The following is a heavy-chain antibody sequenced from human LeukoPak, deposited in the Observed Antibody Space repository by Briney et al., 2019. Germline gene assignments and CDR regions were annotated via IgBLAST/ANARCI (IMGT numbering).Heavy chain of an antibody. CDR2: INWDGGST. Sequence: RPGGSLRLSCAASGFTFDDYGMNWVRQVPGKGLEWVSGINWDGGSTGYADSVKGRFTISRDNAKNSLYLQLNSLRAEDTALYYCARSKYYYYMDVWGKGTTVTVSS. CDR1: GFTFDDYG. V-gene: IGHV3-20*04. J-gene: IGHJ6*03. CDR3: ARSKYYYYMDV.